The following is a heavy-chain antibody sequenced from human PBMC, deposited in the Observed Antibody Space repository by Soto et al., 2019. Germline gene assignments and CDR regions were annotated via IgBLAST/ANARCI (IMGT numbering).Heavy chain of an antibody. J-gene: IGHJ6*02. D-gene: IGHD2-21*02. V-gene: IGHV3-30*18. Sequence: GGSLRLSCAPSGFSFSDFGMHWVRQAPGKGLEWVAAISHDGSNQYYGDSVKGRFSISRDHSNNRLYLQMNNLKVEDSAIYFCAKETRSRAVTATRVNGMDVWGQGTTVTVSS. CDR2: ISHDGSNQ. CDR1: GFSFSDFG. CDR3: AKETRSRAVTATRVNGMDV.